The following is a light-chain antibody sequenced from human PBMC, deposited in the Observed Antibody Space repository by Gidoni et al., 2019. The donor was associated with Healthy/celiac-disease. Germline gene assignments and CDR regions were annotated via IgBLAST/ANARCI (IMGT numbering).Light chain of an antibody. CDR1: QGISSY. V-gene: IGKV1-39*01. CDR2: AAS. J-gene: IGKJ1*01. Sequence: DIQLTQSPSSLSASVGDRVTITCRASQGISSYLDWYQQKPGKAPKLLIYAASNLQSGVPSRFSGSGSGTDFTLTISSLQPEDFATYYCQQSYSNLWTFGQGTKVEIK. CDR3: QQSYSNLWT.